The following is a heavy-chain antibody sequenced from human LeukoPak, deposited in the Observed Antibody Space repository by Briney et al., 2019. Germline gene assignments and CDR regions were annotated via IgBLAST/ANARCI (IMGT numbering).Heavy chain of an antibody. V-gene: IGHV3-21*01. CDR2: ISSSSSYI. D-gene: IGHD3-10*01. Sequence: PGGSLRLSYAASGFTFSSYSMNWVRQAPGKGLEWVSSISSSSSYIYYADSVKGRFTISRDNAKNSLYLQMNSLRAEDTAVYYCARVGRPGVPTMVQVSAYLAYYMDVWGKGTTVTVSS. CDR3: ARVGRPGVPTMVQVSAYLAYYMDV. J-gene: IGHJ6*03. CDR1: GFTFSSYS.